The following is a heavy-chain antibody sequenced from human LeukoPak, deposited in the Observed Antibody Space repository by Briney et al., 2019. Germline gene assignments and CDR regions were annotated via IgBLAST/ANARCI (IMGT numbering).Heavy chain of an antibody. CDR3: ARDVAGSLDY. J-gene: IGHJ4*02. D-gene: IGHD1-26*01. CDR2: IKQDESEK. V-gene: IGHV3-7*01. Sequence: GGSLRLSCVASGFTFSSYWMAWVRQALGKGLEWVANIKQDESEKNYVDSVKGRFTISRDNGKNSLFLQMNSLRVEDTAVYYCARDVAGSLDYWGQGTLVTVSS. CDR1: GFTFSSYW.